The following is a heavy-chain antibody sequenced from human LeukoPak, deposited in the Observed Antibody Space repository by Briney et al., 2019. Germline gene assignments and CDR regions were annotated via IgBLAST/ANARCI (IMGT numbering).Heavy chain of an antibody. J-gene: IGHJ4*02. CDR2: ISSSSSTI. V-gene: IGHV3-48*01. CDR1: GGSFSGYY. CDR3: ASRGYSSTY. D-gene: IGHD6-13*01. Sequence: ETLSLTCAVYGGSFSGYYWSWVRQAPGKGLEWVSYISSSSSTIYYADSVKGRFTISRDNSKNTLYLQMNSLRAEDTAVYYCASRGYSSTYWGQGTLVTVSS.